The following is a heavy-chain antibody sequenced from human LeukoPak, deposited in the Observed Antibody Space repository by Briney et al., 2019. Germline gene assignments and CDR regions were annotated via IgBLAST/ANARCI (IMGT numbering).Heavy chain of an antibody. J-gene: IGHJ4*02. Sequence: GASVKVSCKASGYTFTSYYMHWVRQAPGQGLEWMGIINPSGGSTSYAQKFRGRVTMTRDTSTSTVYMELSSLRSEDTAVYYCAREDSSGYYYYYFDYWGQGTLVTVSS. V-gene: IGHV1-46*01. CDR2: INPSGGST. CDR3: AREDSSGYYYYYFDY. CDR1: GYTFTSYY. D-gene: IGHD3-22*01.